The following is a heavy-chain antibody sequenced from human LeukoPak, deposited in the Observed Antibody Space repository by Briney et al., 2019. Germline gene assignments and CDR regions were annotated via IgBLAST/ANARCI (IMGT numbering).Heavy chain of an antibody. D-gene: IGHD3-9*01. CDR1: GYTFTSYG. J-gene: IGHJ4*02. CDR2: ISAYNGNT. Sequence: ASVKVSCKASGYTFTSYGISWVRQAPGQGLEWMGWISAYNGNTNYAQKLQGRVTMTTDTSTSAAYMELRSLRSDDTAVYYCASARAGYFDWLLNYWGQGTLVTVSS. V-gene: IGHV1-18*01. CDR3: ASARAGYFDWLLNY.